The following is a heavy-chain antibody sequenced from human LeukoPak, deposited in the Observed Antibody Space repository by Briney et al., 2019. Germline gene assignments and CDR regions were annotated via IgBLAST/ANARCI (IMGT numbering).Heavy chain of an antibody. CDR3: ARGAGGYCSGGSCYGPFDY. Sequence: GASVKVSYKASGGTFNSYAIRWVRQAPGQALEWMGGIIPIFGTANYAQKFQGRVTITADESTSTAYMELSSLRSEDTAVYYCARGAGGYCSGGSCYGPFDYWGQGTLVTVSS. J-gene: IGHJ4*02. D-gene: IGHD2-15*01. V-gene: IGHV1-69*13. CDR2: IIPIFGTA. CDR1: GGTFNSYA.